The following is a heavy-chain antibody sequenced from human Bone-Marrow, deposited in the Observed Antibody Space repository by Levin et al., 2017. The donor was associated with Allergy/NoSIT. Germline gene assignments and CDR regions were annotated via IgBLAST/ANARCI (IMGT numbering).Heavy chain of an antibody. J-gene: IGHJ5*01. CDR1: GDTFTSYD. CDR2: VNPQRGNT. CDR3: ARGLGGNPPLDS. D-gene: IGHD4-23*01. V-gene: IGHV1-8*01. Sequence: PGESLKISCKASGDTFTSYDINWVRQAPGQGLEWMGWVNPQRGNTAYAQKFQGRVSMTRNISIRTAYMELSGLTSSDTAVYYCARGLGGNPPLDSWGQGTLVTVSS.